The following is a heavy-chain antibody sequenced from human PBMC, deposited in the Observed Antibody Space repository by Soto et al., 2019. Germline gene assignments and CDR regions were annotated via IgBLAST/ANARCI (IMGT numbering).Heavy chain of an antibody. CDR3: ARGSRGYYYGMDV. J-gene: IGHJ6*02. V-gene: IGHV4-31*03. D-gene: IGHD1-1*01. CDR2: IYYSGST. CDR1: GGSISSGGYY. Sequence: SETLSLTCTVSGGSISSGGYYWSCMRQHPGKGLEWIGYIYYSGSTYYNPSLKSRVTISVDTSKNQFSLKLSSVTAADTAVYYCARGSRGYYYGMDVWGQGTTVTVS.